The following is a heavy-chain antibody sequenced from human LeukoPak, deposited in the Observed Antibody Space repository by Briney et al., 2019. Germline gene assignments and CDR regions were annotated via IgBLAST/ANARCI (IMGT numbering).Heavy chain of an antibody. J-gene: IGHJ5*02. CDR3: ARHAATGTTSSLRFDP. V-gene: IGHV4-59*08. CDR2: IYYSGST. Sequence: PSETPSLTCTVSGGSVISYYWTWIRQPPGKGLEWIGYIYYSGSTNYNPSLKSRVTISVDTSKNQFSLKLSSVTAADTAVYYCARHAATGTTSSLRFDPWGQGTLVTVSS. D-gene: IGHD4-17*01. CDR1: GGSVISYY.